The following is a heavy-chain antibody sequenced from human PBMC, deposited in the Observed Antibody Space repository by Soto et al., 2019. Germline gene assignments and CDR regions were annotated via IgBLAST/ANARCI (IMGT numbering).Heavy chain of an antibody. V-gene: IGHV4-59*08. CDR2: VYYRGSS. Sequence: QVQLQESGPGLVKPSETLSLTCTVSGGSISRYYWTWIRQPPGKGLEWIGYVYYRGSSNYNPSLKSRVTISVDTSKNQFSLKLSSVTAADTALYYCASANGYELSIDYWGQGTQVTVSS. CDR3: ASANGYELSIDY. J-gene: IGHJ4*02. CDR1: GGSISRYY. D-gene: IGHD3-16*02.